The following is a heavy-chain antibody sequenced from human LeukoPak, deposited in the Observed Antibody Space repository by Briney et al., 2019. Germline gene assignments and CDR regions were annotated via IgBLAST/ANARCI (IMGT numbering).Heavy chain of an antibody. Sequence: ASVKVSCKASGGTFSSYAISWVRQAPGQGLEWMGGIIPISGTANYAQKFQGRVTITADESTSTAYMELSSLRSEDTAVCYCARDQGYCSSTSCYALGAYFDYWGQGTLVTVSS. V-gene: IGHV1-69*13. J-gene: IGHJ4*02. CDR2: IIPISGTA. D-gene: IGHD2-2*01. CDR1: GGTFSSYA. CDR3: ARDQGYCSSTSCYALGAYFDY.